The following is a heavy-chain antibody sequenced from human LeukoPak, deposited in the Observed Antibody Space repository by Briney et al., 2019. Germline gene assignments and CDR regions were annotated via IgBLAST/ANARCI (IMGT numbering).Heavy chain of an antibody. D-gene: IGHD6-19*01. CDR2: MNHDGNEK. J-gene: IGHJ4*02. V-gene: IGHV3-7*04. Sequence: GGSLRLSCTTSGFSSSNHWMNWVRQAPGKGLEWVANMNHDGNEKNFVDSVKGRFTISRDNADNSIYLQMNSLRAEDTAVYYCSGGRGWLFDYWGQGSLVTVSS. CDR1: GFSSSNHW. CDR3: SGGRGWLFDY.